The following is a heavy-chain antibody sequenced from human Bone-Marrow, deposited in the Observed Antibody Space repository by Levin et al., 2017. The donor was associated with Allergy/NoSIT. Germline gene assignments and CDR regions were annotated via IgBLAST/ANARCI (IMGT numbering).Heavy chain of an antibody. V-gene: IGHV3-64D*06. CDR1: GLTFSNFA. J-gene: IGHJ2*01. CDR3: VKPYNSNFYGYFNL. D-gene: IGHD2/OR15-2a*01. Sequence: GGSLRLSCSVSGLTFSNFAMHWVRQAPGKGLEYVSVITSDGSATYYADSVKGRFVISRDNSRNTVFLHMSSLGPEDTAVYYCVKPYNSNFYGYFNLWGRG. CDR2: ITSDGSAT.